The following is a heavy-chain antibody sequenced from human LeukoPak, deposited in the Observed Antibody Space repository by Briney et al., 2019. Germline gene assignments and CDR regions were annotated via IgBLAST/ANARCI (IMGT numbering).Heavy chain of an antibody. J-gene: IGHJ5*02. CDR1: GGSISSGGNY. CDR2: IYYSGST. V-gene: IGHV4-31*03. Sequence: SETLSLTCTVSGGSISSGGNYWSWVRQHPGKGLEWIGYIYYSGSTYYNPSLKSRVTISLDTSKNQFSLKLTSVTAADTAVYYCARDRWFDPWGQGTLVTVSS. CDR3: ARDRWFDP.